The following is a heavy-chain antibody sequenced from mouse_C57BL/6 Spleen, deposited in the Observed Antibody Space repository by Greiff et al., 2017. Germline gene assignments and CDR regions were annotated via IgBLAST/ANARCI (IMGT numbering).Heavy chain of an antibody. CDR2: IYPSDSAT. J-gene: IGHJ1*03. CDR3: AIAGVTTADHFDV. V-gene: IGHV1-74*01. CDR1: GYTFTSYW. Sequence: QVHVKQPGAELVKPGASVKVSCKASGYTFTSYWMHWVKQRPGQGLEWIGRIYPSDSATNYNQKFKGKATLTVDKSSSTAYMQLSSLTSGDSAVYYGAIAGVTTADHFDVWGTGTTVTVSS. D-gene: IGHD1-2*01.